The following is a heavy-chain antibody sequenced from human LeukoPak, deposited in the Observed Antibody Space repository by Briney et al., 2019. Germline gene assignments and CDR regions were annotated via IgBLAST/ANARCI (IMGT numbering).Heavy chain of an antibody. CDR3: ARGSVSGAHDAFDT. V-gene: IGHV1-69*04. J-gene: IGHJ3*02. CDR2: IIPILGIA. D-gene: IGHD3-10*01. CDR1: GGTFSSYA. Sequence: SVKVSCKASGGTFSSYAISWVRQAPGQGLEWMGRIIPILGIANYVQKFQGRVTITADKSTSTAYMELSSLRSEDTAVYYCARGSVSGAHDAFDTWGQGTMVTVSS.